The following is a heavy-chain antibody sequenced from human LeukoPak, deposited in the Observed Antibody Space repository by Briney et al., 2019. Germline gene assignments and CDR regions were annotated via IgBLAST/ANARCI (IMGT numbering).Heavy chain of an antibody. D-gene: IGHD1-26*01. CDR1: GYTFTGYY. CDR3: AREARIVGATRVAFGI. CDR2: INPNSGGT. J-gene: IGHJ3*02. V-gene: IGHV1-2*02. Sequence: ASVKVSCKASGYTFTGYYMHWVRQAPGQGLEWMGWINPNSGGTNYAQKLQGRVTMTRDTSISTAYMELSRLRSDDTAVYYCAREARIVGATRVAFGIWGQGTMVTVSS.